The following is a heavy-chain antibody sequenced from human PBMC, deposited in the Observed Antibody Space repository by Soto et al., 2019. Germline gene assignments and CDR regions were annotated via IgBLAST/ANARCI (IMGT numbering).Heavy chain of an antibody. D-gene: IGHD2-15*01. Sequence: GGSLRLSCAASGFTFSSYSMNWVRQAPGKGLEWVSSFSSSSSYIYYADSVKGRFTISRDNAKNSLYLQMNSLRAEDTAVYYCARDLTPYCSGGSCYPAPFDPWGQGTLVTVSS. CDR1: GFTFSSYS. V-gene: IGHV3-21*01. CDR2: FSSSSSYI. J-gene: IGHJ5*02. CDR3: ARDLTPYCSGGSCYPAPFDP.